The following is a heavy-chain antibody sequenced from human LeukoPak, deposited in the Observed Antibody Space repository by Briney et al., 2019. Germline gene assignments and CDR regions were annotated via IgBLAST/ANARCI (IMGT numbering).Heavy chain of an antibody. D-gene: IGHD4-17*01. CDR3: AREDGESFDP. CDR1: GYSISSGYY. J-gene: IGHJ5*02. V-gene: IGHV4-38-2*02. CDR2: IYHSGST. Sequence: SETLSLTCAVSGYSISSGYYWGWIRPPPGKGLEWIGSIYHSGSTYYNPSLKSRVTISVDTSKSQFSLKLSSVTAADTAVYYCAREDGESFDPWGQGTLVTVSS.